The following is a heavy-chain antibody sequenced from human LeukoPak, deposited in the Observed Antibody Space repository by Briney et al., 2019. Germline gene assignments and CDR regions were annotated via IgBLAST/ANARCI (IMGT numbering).Heavy chain of an antibody. Sequence: GGSLRLSCAASGFTFSSYSMNWVRQAPGKGLEWVSSISSSSSYIYYADSVKGRFTISRDNAKNSLYLQMNSLRAEDTAVYYCATKVGIYGVLDYWGQGTLVTVSS. CDR2: ISSSSSYI. CDR1: GFTFSSYS. V-gene: IGHV3-21*04. J-gene: IGHJ4*02. CDR3: ATKVGIYGVLDY. D-gene: IGHD4-17*01.